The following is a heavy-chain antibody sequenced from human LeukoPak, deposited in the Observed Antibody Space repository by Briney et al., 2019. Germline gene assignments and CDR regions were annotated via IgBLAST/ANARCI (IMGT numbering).Heavy chain of an antibody. D-gene: IGHD2-21*02. CDR2: ISSSSSYI. J-gene: IGHJ4*02. CDR1: GFTFSSYS. CDR3: ARDKYPASRLVVVTANDY. Sequence: PGGSLRLSCAASGFTFSSYSMNWVRQAPGKGLEWVSSISSSSSYIYYADSVKGRFTISRDNAKNSLYLQMNSLRAEDTAVYYCARDKYPASRLVVVTANDYWGQGTLVTVSS. V-gene: IGHV3-21*01.